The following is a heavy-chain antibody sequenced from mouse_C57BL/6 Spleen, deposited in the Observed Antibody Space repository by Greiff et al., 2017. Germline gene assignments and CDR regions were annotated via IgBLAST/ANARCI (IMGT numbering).Heavy chain of an antibody. CDR1: GYTFTSYW. CDR2: IDPSDSST. J-gene: IGHJ2*01. Sequence: QVQPQQPGAELVKPGASVKLSCKASGYTFTSYWMQWVKQRPGQGLEWIGEIDPSDSSTTYNQKFKGKATLTVDTSSSTAYMQRSSLTSEDSAVYYCARSPLTLYFDYWGQGTTLTVSS. V-gene: IGHV1-50*01. CDR3: ARSPLTLYFDY.